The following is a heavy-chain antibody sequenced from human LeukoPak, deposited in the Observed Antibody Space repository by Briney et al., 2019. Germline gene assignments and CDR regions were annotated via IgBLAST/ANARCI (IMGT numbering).Heavy chain of an antibody. CDR1: GFTFDDYA. J-gene: IGHJ4*02. CDR3: ATPNYYGSGSYYFDY. CDR2: ISGDGGST. Sequence: GGSLRLSCAASGFTFDDYAMHWVRQAPGKGLEWVSLISGDGGSTYYADSVKGRLTISRDNSKNSLYLQMNSLRTEDTALYYCATPNYYGSGSYYFDYWGQGTLVTVSS. D-gene: IGHD3-10*01. V-gene: IGHV3-43*02.